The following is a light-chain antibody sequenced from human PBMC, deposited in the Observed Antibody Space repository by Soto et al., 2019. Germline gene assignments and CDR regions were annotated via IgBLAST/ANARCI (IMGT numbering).Light chain of an antibody. Sequence: DIQMTQSPSTLSASVGDRVTITCRASQSISSWLAWYQQKPGKAPKLLIYKASSLESGVPGRFSGSGSGTEFTLTITSLQPDDFATYYCQQYNSYSYTFGQGTKLEIK. CDR1: QSISSW. CDR3: QQYNSYSYT. J-gene: IGKJ2*01. V-gene: IGKV1-5*03. CDR2: KAS.